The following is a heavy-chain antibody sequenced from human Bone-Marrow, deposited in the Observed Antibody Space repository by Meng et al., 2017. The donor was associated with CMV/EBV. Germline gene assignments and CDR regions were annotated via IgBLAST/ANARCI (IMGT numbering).Heavy chain of an antibody. Sequence: SETLSLTCSVSGGSISSYSWSWIRQPPGKGLEWIGYIYYSGSTNYNPSLKTRVTISVDTSKNQCSLKLSSVTAADTAVYYCARRGPDYSNYYNWFDPWGPGPLVTCSS. V-gene: IGHV4-59*01. D-gene: IGHD4-11*01. CDR2: IYYSGST. CDR3: ARRGPDYSNYYNWFDP. J-gene: IGHJ5*02. CDR1: GGSISSYS.